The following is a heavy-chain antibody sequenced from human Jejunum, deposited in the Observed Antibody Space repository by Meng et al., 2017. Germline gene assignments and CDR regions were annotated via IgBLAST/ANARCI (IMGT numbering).Heavy chain of an antibody. J-gene: IGHJ1*01. CDR3: VRGPWDSSGWPEYFQH. D-gene: IGHD6-19*01. CDR2: IYYIENT. V-gene: IGHV4-39*07. Sequence: QLQLQESGPGLVKPSETLSLTCSVSGASISSSSWYWGWIRQPPGKGLEWIGSIYYIENTYYHPSLKSRVTISVDTSKNQFSLKLSSVTAADTAVYYCVRGPWDSSGWPEYFQHWGQGTLVTVSS. CDR1: GASISSSSWY.